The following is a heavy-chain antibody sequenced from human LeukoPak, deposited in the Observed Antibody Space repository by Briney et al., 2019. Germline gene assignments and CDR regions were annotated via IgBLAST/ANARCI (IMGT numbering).Heavy chain of an antibody. J-gene: IGHJ4*02. CDR3: AREELAFDS. CDR2: IYTSGST. V-gene: IGHV4-61*02. D-gene: IGHD1-26*01. Sequence: SETLSLTCTVSGDSISSGPYYWSWIRQPAGKGLEWIGRIYTSGSTNYNPSLKSRVTVSVDTSKNQFSLKLSSVTAADTAVYYCAREELAFDSWGQGIMVTVSS. CDR1: GDSISSGPYY.